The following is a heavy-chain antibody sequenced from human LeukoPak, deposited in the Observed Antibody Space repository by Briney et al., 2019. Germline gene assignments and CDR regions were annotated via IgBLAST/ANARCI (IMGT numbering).Heavy chain of an antibody. D-gene: IGHD3-22*01. CDR3: ARDASLRTYYYDSSGYWGAFDI. V-gene: IGHV3-30*04. Sequence: ARSLRLSCAASGFTFSSYAMHWVRQAPGKGLEWVAVISYDGSNKYYADSVKGRFTISRDNSKNTLYLQMNSLRAEDTAVYYCARDASLRTYYYDSSGYWGAFDIWGQGTMVTVSS. CDR1: GFTFSSYA. CDR2: ISYDGSNK. J-gene: IGHJ3*02.